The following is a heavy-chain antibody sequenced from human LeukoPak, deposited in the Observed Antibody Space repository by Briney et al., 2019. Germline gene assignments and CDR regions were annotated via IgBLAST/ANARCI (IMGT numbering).Heavy chain of an antibody. J-gene: IGHJ4*02. CDR2: ISSSGSTI. V-gene: IGHV3-48*03. CDR1: GFTFSNYE. D-gene: IGHD5-18*01. Sequence: GGSLRLSCAASGFTFSNYEMNRVRQAPGKGLEWVSHISSSGSTIYYADSVKGRFTISRDNAKNSLYLQMNSLRAEDTAVYHCASTARLDYWGQGTLVTVSS. CDR3: ASTARLDY.